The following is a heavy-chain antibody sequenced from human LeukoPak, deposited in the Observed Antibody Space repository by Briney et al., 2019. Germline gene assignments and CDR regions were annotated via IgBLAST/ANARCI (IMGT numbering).Heavy chain of an antibody. CDR1: GFTVSSNY. Sequence: GGSLRLSCAASGFTVSSNYMSWVRQAPGKGLEGVSVIYSGGSTYYADSVKGRFTISRHNSKNTLYLQMNSLRAEDTAVYYCARDPGYGYSGYDLMDWGQGTLVTVSS. CDR2: IYSGGST. V-gene: IGHV3-53*04. J-gene: IGHJ4*02. D-gene: IGHD5-12*01. CDR3: ARDPGYGYSGYDLMD.